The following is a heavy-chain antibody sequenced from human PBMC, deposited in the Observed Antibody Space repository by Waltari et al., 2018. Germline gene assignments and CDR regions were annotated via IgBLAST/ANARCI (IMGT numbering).Heavy chain of an antibody. Sequence: EVQLLESGGGLVQPGGSLRLSCAASGFTFVTSAMTLVRQAPGKGLEGGSSISGPVLTQFYADSVKGRFSISRDNSKKTLYLQINGLTADDTAVYYCAKVAGIAAAEFHFDFWGRGTLVTVSS. V-gene: IGHV3-23*01. CDR1: GFTFVTSA. D-gene: IGHD6-13*01. CDR3: AKVAGIAAAEFHFDF. J-gene: IGHJ4*02. CDR2: ISGPVLT.